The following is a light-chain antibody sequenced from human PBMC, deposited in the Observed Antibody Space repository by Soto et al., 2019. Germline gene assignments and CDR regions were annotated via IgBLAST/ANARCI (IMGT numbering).Light chain of an antibody. CDR1: SSDIGAYTL. CDR3: AAWDDSLNGVV. Sequence: QSALTQPASVSGSPGQSITISCTGTSSDIGAYTLVSWYQQYPGKAPRLIIYEVSKRPSGISNRFSASKSDNTASLAISGLQSEDEADYYCAAWDDSLNGVVFGGGTKLTVL. CDR2: EVS. V-gene: IGLV2-14*02. J-gene: IGLJ2*01.